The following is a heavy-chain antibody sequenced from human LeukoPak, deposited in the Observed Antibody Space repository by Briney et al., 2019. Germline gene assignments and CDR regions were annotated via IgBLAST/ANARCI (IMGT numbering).Heavy chain of an antibody. D-gene: IGHD3-22*01. CDR1: GASFNSDDQY. V-gene: IGHV4-31*03. Sequence: SETLSLTCTVSGASFNSDDQYWNWIRQSPGKGLEWIGSIHPSGMLYNNPSLESRVTMSRDTSKNQFSLNLNSVTAADTAVHFCSRGLDSRKLGYWGRESWSPSPQ. CDR2: IHPSGML. CDR3: SRGLDSRKLGY. J-gene: IGHJ4*02.